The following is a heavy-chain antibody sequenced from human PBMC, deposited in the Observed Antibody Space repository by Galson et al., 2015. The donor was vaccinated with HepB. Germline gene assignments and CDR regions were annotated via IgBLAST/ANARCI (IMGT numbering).Heavy chain of an antibody. J-gene: IGHJ3*02. V-gene: IGHV1-8*01. CDR3: ARSHSYDYDSSGSDAFDI. D-gene: IGHD3-22*01. Sequence: SVKVSCKASGYTFTSHDINWVRQATGQGLEWMGWMSPNSGNTEYAHKFQGRLTMTRNASISTVNMELSSLRSEDTAVYYCARSHSYDYDSSGSDAFDIWGQGTMVTVSS. CDR1: GYTFTSHD. CDR2: MSPNSGNT.